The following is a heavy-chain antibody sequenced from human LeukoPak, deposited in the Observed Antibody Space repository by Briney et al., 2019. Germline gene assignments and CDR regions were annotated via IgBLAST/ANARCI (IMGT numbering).Heavy chain of an antibody. D-gene: IGHD6-19*01. CDR1: GGSISSSSYY. CDR3: AGTISAVAADFYYYYMDV. V-gene: IGHV4-39*07. CDR2: IYYSGST. Sequence: SETLSLTCTVSGGSISSSSYYWGWIRQPPGKGLEWIGSIYYSGSTYYNPSLKSRVTISVDTSKNQFSLKLSSVTAADTAVYYCAGTISAVAADFYYYYMDVWGKGTTVTISS. J-gene: IGHJ6*03.